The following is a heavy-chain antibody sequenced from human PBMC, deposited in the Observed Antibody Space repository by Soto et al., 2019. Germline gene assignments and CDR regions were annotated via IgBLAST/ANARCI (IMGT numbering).Heavy chain of an antibody. V-gene: IGHV3-9*01. Sequence: EVQLVESGGGLVQSGKSLRLSCAASGLTFDDYAMHWVRQAPGKDLEWVSGISWNSGSIGYADSVKGRFTISRDNAKNSLYLQMNSLRAGETALYYCASGRGYDILTGYYPYFDYWGQGTLVTVSS. CDR3: ASGRGYDILTGYYPYFDY. D-gene: IGHD3-9*01. CDR1: GLTFDDYA. J-gene: IGHJ4*02. CDR2: ISWNSGSI.